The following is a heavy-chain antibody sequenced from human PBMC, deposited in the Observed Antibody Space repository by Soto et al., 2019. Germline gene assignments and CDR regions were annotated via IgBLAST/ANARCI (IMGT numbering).Heavy chain of an antibody. V-gene: IGHV3-21*01. CDR3: ARDAWITMVRGVINPFDP. CDR1: GFTFSSYS. D-gene: IGHD3-10*01. Sequence: GSLRLSCSASGFTFSSYSMNWVRQAPGKGLEWVSSISSSSSYIYYADSVKGRFTISRDNAKNSLYLQMNSLRAEDTAVYYCARDAWITMVRGVINPFDPWGQGTLVTVPQ. J-gene: IGHJ5*02. CDR2: ISSSSSYI.